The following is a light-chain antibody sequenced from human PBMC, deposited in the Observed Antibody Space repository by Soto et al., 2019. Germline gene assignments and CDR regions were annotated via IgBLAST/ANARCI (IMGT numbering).Light chain of an antibody. V-gene: IGLV1-40*01. CDR1: NSNIGAGYD. CDR2: GNT. Sequence: QSVLTHPPSVSGAPGQRVTISCTGRNSNIGAGYDVNWYQYFPGTAPKLLIYGNTNRPSVVPDRFSGSQSGSSTTLAITGLQSEDEADYYCQSYDSSLIGLIFGLGTKLTVL. J-gene: IGLJ2*01. CDR3: QSYDSSLIGLI.